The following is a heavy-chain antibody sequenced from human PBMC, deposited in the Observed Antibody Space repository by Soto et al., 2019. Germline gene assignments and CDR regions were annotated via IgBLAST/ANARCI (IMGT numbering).Heavy chain of an antibody. CDR1: GGTFSSYT. V-gene: IGHV1-69*02. Sequence: QVQLVQSGAEVKKPGSSVKVSCKASGGTFSSYTISWVRQAPGQGLEWMGRIIPILGIANYAQKFQGRVTITADKSTSTAYMELSSLRSEDTAVYYYARGYCSGGSCYSPSGYMDVWGKGTTVTVSS. J-gene: IGHJ6*03. CDR2: IIPILGIA. D-gene: IGHD2-15*01. CDR3: ARGYCSGGSCYSPSGYMDV.